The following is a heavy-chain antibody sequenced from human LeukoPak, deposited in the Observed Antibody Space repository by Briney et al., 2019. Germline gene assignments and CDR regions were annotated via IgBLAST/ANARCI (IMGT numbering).Heavy chain of an antibody. D-gene: IGHD6-19*01. CDR2: ISSSSSYI. CDR1: GFTFSSYR. Sequence: PGGSLRLSCAASGFTFSSYRMNWVRQAPGKGLEWVSSISSSSSYIYYADSVKGRFTISRDNAKNSLYLQMNSLRAEDTAVYYCARESAVAGDYWGQGTLVTVSS. CDR3: ARESAVAGDY. V-gene: IGHV3-21*01. J-gene: IGHJ4*02.